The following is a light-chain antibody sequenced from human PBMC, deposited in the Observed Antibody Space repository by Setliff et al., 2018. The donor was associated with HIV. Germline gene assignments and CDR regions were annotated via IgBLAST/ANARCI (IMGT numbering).Light chain of an antibody. CDR1: SSDVGRYNL. J-gene: IGLJ1*01. V-gene: IGLV2-23*01. CDR3: CSNTGSNSDV. CDR2: QAS. Sequence: ALTQPASVSGSPGQSITISCTGTSSDVGRYNLVSWYQQHPGKAPKLMIYQASKRPSGVSNRFSGSKSGNTASLTISGLQAEDEADYYCCSNTGSNSDVFGTGTKVTVL.